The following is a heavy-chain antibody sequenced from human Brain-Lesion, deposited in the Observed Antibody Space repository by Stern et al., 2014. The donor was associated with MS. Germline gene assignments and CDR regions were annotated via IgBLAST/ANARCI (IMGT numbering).Heavy chain of an antibody. D-gene: IGHD2-2*01. Sequence: VQLEESGPGLVKPSQTLSLSCTVSGGSISSGGYYWSWIRQPAGKGLEWIGRIFNSGSTSHNPPLTSRVPLSIATATNQVSLRLNPMPAADTAVYYCARGRVVPGFQYYATDVWGKGTTVIVSS. CDR1: GGSISSGGYY. CDR2: IFNSGST. J-gene: IGHJ6*04. V-gene: IGHV4-61*02. CDR3: ARGRVVPGFQYYATDV.